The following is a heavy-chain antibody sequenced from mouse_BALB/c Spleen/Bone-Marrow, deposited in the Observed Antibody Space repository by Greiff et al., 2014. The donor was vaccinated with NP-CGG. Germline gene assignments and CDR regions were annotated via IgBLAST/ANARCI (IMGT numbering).Heavy chain of an antibody. CDR3: ARNHRGYYFDY. Sequence: VQLQQSGPGLVQPSQSLSITCTVSGFSLSSYGVHGVRQSPGKGLEWLGVIWSGGSTDYNAAFISRLTISKDNSKSQVFFKMTSLQANDTAIYYCARNHRGYYFDYWGQGTTLTVSS. CDR1: GFSLSSYG. V-gene: IGHV2-2*02. D-gene: IGHD3-1*01. J-gene: IGHJ2*01. CDR2: IWSGGST.